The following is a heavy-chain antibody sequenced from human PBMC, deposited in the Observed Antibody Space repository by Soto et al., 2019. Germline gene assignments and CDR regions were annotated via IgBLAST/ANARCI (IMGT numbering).Heavy chain of an antibody. Sequence: QVQLVQSGAELKKPGSSVKVSCSASGVTFSSYAFTWVRQAPGQGLEWMGNIIPVFRTSNYAQGFQGRLTISADESTNTIYMELSSLRSEDTAVYFCAKDGSWDGGGDESWGQGTLVIVSS. J-gene: IGHJ4*02. CDR2: IIPVFRTS. CDR1: GVTFSSYA. D-gene: IGHD3-16*01. V-gene: IGHV1-69*18. CDR3: AKDGSWDGGGDES.